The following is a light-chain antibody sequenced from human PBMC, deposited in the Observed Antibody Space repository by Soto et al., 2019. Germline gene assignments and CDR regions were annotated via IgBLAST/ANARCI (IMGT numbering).Light chain of an antibody. CDR2: ATS. V-gene: IGKV3-20*01. CDR3: HQFGYSPRT. Sequence: IVFTQSPSTLSLSPGETATLSCRASQTVNSDYLAWFQQRPGQAPRLLIFATSRRATDIPDRFSGSGSGTDFTLAIRRLEPEDFAVYYCHQFGYSPRTFGQGTKVDIK. CDR1: QTVNSDY. J-gene: IGKJ1*01.